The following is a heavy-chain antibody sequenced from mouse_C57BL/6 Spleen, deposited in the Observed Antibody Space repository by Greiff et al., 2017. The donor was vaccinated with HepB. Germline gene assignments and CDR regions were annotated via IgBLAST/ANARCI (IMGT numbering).Heavy chain of an antibody. V-gene: IGHV1-4*01. CDR1: GYTFTSYT. D-gene: IGHD2-1*01. J-gene: IGHJ1*03. Sequence: VQLQQSGAELARPGASVKMSCKASGYTFTSYTMHWVKQRPGQGLEWIGYINPSSGYTKYNQKFKDKATLTADKSSSTAYMQLSSLTSEDSAYYYGARIYYGNYGYFDVWGTGTTVTVSS. CDR3: ARIYYGNYGYFDV. CDR2: INPSSGYT.